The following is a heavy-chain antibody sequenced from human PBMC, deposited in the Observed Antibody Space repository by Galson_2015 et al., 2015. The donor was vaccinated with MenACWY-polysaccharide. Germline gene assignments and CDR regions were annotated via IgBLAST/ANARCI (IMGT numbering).Heavy chain of an antibody. V-gene: IGHV3-30*18. CDR2: ISYDGSNK. D-gene: IGHD5-12*01. CDR3: AKDRDIVATMAY. Sequence: SLRLSCAASGFTFSSYGKHWVRQAPGKGLEWVAVISYDGSNKYYADSVKGRFTISRDNSKNTLYLQMNSLRAEDTAVYYCAKDRDIVATMAYWGQGTLVTVSS. J-gene: IGHJ4*02. CDR1: GFTFSSYG.